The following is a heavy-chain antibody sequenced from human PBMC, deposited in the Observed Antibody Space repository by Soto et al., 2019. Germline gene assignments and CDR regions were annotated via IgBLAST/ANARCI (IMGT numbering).Heavy chain of an antibody. D-gene: IGHD6-13*01. CDR1: GGSISSSNW. V-gene: IGHV4-4*02. J-gene: IGHJ4*02. Sequence: QVQLQESGPGLVKPSGTLSLTCAVSGGSISSSNWWSWVRQPPGKGLEWIGEIYHSGSTNYNPSLRSRVTISGDKSKHQFSLKLSSVTAADTAVYYCARVLGRSWSPVDYWGQGTLVTVSS. CDR3: ARVLGRSWSPVDY. CDR2: IYHSGST.